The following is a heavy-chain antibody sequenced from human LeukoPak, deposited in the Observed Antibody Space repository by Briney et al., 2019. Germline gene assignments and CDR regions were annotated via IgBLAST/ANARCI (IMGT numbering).Heavy chain of an antibody. Sequence: RPSETLSLTCAVSGYSITSSSWWGWIRQPPGKGLEWIGYIYHSGTTYYNPSLQSRVTMSVDTSKNRFSLKLSSVTAVDTAVYYCARKENVYYYFDYWGQGTLVTVSS. D-gene: IGHD3-10*01. V-gene: IGHV4-28*01. CDR1: GYSITSSSW. CDR3: ARKENVYYYFDY. J-gene: IGHJ4*02. CDR2: IYHSGTT.